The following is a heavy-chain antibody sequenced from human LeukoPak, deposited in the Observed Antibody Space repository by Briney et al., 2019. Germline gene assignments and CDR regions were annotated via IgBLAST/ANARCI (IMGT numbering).Heavy chain of an antibody. CDR3: ARGGVGATAYYYYYMDV. CDR1: GSSINSHY. V-gene: IGHV4-59*11. Sequence: SETLSLTCSVSGSSINSHYWSWIRQSPGKGLEWIGYIYYSGSTNYNPSLKSRVTISVDTSKNQFSLKLSSVTAADTAVYYCARGGVGATAYYYYYMDVWGKRTMVTVSS. J-gene: IGHJ6*03. CDR2: IYYSGST. D-gene: IGHD1-26*01.